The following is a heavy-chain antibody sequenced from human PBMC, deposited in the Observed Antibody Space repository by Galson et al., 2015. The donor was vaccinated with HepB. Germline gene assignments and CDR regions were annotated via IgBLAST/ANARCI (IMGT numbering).Heavy chain of an antibody. CDR2: IYSGGST. CDR3: ARDEVTLVRGVMTEGWYFDL. V-gene: IGHV3-66*01. CDR1: GFTVNSNY. Sequence: SLRLSCAASGFTVNSNYMSWVRQAPEKGLEWVSVIYSGGSTYYADSVKGRFIVSRDSSKNTVDLQMNSLRAEDTAVYYCARDEVTLVRGVMTEGWYFDLWGRGTLVTVSS. J-gene: IGHJ2*01. D-gene: IGHD3-10*01.